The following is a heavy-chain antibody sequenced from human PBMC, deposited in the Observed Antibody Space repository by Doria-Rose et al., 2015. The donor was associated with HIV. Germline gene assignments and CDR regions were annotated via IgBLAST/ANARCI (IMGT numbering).Heavy chain of an antibody. Sequence: SGPVLVKPTETLTLTCTVSGVSLSSPGMGVSWIRQPPGKALEWLANIFSYDERSYKTSLKSRLTISRGTSNSQVVLTMTDMDPVDTATYYCARIKSSRWYHKYYFDFWGQGTLVIVSA. CDR1: GVSLSSPGMG. V-gene: IGHV2-26*01. CDR3: ARIKSSRWYHKYYFDF. D-gene: IGHD6-13*01. CDR2: IFSYDER. J-gene: IGHJ4*02.